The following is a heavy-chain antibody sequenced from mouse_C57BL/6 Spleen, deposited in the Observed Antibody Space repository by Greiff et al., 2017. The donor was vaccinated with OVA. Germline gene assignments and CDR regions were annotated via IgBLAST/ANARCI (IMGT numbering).Heavy chain of an antibody. CDR2: IYPGNSDT. Sequence: EVQLQQSGTVLARPGASVKMSCKTSGYTFTSYWMHWVKQRPGQGLEWIGAIYPGNSDTSYNQKFKGKAKLTAVTSASTAYMELSSLTNEDSAVYYCTRPYYYGSSSYYFDYWGQGTTLTVSS. J-gene: IGHJ2*01. CDR3: TRPYYYGSSSYYFDY. V-gene: IGHV1-5*01. D-gene: IGHD1-1*01. CDR1: GYTFTSYW.